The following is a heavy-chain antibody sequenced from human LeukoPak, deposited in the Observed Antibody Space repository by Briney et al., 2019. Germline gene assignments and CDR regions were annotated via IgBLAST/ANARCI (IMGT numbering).Heavy chain of an antibody. J-gene: IGHJ4*02. CDR1: GGSFSGYY. CDR3: ARFPYCGGDCYSYFDY. D-gene: IGHD2-21*02. Sequence: SETLSLTCAVYGGSFSGYYWSWIRQPPGKGLEWIGEINHSGSTNYNPSLKSRVTISVDTSKNQFSLKLSSVTAADTAVYYCARFPYCGGDCYSYFDYWGQGTLVTVSS. CDR2: INHSGST. V-gene: IGHV4-34*01.